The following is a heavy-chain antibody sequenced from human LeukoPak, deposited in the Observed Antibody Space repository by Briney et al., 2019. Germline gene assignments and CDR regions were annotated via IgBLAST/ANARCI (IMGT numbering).Heavy chain of an antibody. Sequence: PSETLSLTCAVYGGSFSGYYWSWIRQPPGKGLEWIGEINHSGSTNYNPSLKSRVTISVDTSKNQFSLKLSSVTAADTAVYYCARETAITIFGVAIIPYYSYMDVWGKGTTVTVSS. D-gene: IGHD3-3*01. J-gene: IGHJ6*03. CDR2: INHSGST. V-gene: IGHV4-34*01. CDR3: ARETAITIFGVAIIPYYSYMDV. CDR1: GGSFSGYY.